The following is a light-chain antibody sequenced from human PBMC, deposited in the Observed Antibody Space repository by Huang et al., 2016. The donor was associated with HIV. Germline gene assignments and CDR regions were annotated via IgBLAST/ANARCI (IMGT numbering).Light chain of an antibody. V-gene: IGKV3-20*01. J-gene: IGKJ3*01. CDR1: QSVSSSY. CDR2: GAS. Sequence: EIVLTPSPGTLSLSPGERATLSCRASQSVSSSYLAWYPQKPGQAPRILIYGASRRDTGIPDRFSGSGSGTDFTLTISRLEPEDVAVYYCQQYGSSRIFTFGPGTKVDIK. CDR3: QQYGSSRIFT.